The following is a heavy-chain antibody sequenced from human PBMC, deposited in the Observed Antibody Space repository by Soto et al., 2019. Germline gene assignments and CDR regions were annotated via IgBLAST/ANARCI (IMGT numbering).Heavy chain of an antibody. CDR2: ISGHNGNT. D-gene: IGHD3-22*01. Sequence: ASVKVSCKVSGYTFTNYGLSWVRQAPGQGLEWMGWISGHNGNTKYAQKFQGRVTMAADTSTGTAYMELRSLRSDDTAVYYCARAPREHYDSSGQNFNWFDPWGQGTLVTVSS. CDR1: GYTFTNYG. J-gene: IGHJ5*02. V-gene: IGHV1-18*01. CDR3: ARAPREHYDSSGQNFNWFDP.